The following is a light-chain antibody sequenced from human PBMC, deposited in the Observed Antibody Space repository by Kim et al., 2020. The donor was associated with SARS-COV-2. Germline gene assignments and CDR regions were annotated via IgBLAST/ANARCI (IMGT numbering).Light chain of an antibody. CDR2: GAS. CDR3: QHYGSSQWT. Sequence: EIVLTQSPGTLSLSPGERATLSCRASQTVSSYFLAWYQQKPGQAPRLLIFGASSRATGIPDRFSGGGSGTDFTLTISRLEPEDFAVYYCQHYGSSQWTFGQGTKVDIK. J-gene: IGKJ1*01. V-gene: IGKV3-20*01. CDR1: QTVSSYF.